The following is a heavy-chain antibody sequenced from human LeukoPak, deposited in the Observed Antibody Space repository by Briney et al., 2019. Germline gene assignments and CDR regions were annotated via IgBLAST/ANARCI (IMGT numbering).Heavy chain of an antibody. D-gene: IGHD6-13*01. J-gene: IGHJ5*02. CDR3: ARDLAAAGTIDP. Sequence: SETLSLTCTVSGGSISSSSYYWGWIRQPPGKGLEWIGSIYHSGSTYYNPSLKSRVTISEDTSKNQFSLKLSSVTAADTAVYYCARDLAAAGTIDPWGQGTLVTVSS. CDR1: GGSISSSSYY. V-gene: IGHV4-39*07. CDR2: IYHSGST.